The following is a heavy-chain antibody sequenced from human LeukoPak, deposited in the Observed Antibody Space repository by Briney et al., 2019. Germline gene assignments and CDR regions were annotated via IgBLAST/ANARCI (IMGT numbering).Heavy chain of an antibody. CDR3: AKRFAEPSIRSEYYFDY. Sequence: GGSLRLSCAASGFTFSSYVMSWVRQAPGKGLEWVSGISGGGGSTYYADSVKGRFTVSRDNSKNTLYLQMNSLNAEDTAVYYCAKRFAEPSIRSEYYFDYWGQGTLVTVSS. J-gene: IGHJ4*02. D-gene: IGHD3-10*01. CDR1: GFTFSSYV. V-gene: IGHV3-23*01. CDR2: ISGGGGST.